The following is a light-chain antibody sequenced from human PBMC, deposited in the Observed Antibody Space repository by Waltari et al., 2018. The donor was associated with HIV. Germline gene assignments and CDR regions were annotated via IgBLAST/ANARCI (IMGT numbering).Light chain of an antibody. V-gene: IGLV2-14*01. CDR3: SSYAATTTIV. CDR1: NSDIGAYDY. J-gene: IGLJ3*02. CDR2: EVT. Sequence: QSVLTQPASVSGSPGQSITISCTGTNSDIGAYDYVSWYQQHPGKAPTLLLYEVTIRSPGISYRFFGSKSGNTASMTISGLQAEDEAHYYCSSYAATTTIVFGGGTRLTVL.